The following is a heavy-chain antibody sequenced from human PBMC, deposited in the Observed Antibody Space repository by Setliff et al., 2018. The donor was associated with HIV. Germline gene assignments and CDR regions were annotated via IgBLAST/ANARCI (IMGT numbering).Heavy chain of an antibody. CDR2: ISPNSGNT. Sequence: ASVKVSCKASGYTFINFGISWLRQAPGEGLQWMGWISPNSGNTFYARKFQGRVTLTTDTSTNTAYLDLRSLTSDDTAVYFCARDWDIWDYFDYWGQGTQVPSPQ. D-gene: IGHD3-16*01. J-gene: IGHJ4*02. CDR3: ARDWDIWDYFDY. CDR1: GYTFINFG. V-gene: IGHV1-18*01.